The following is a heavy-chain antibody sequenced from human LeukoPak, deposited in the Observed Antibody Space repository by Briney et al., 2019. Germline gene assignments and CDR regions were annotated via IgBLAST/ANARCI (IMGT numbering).Heavy chain of an antibody. CDR2: IYYSGNT. CDR3: ARGPDTAMVNWFDP. V-gene: IGHV4-30-4*01. J-gene: IGHJ5*02. Sequence: PSETLSLTCTVSGGSVSSGDYYWSWIRQPPGKGLEWIGYIYYSGNTYYNPSLKSRVTISVDTSKNQFSLKLSSVTAADTAVYYCARGPDTAMVNWFDPWGQGTLVTVSS. CDR1: GGSVSSGDYY. D-gene: IGHD5-18*01.